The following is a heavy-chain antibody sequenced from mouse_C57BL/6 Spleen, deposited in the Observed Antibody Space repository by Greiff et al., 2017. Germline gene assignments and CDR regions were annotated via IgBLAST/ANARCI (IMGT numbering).Heavy chain of an antibody. V-gene: IGHV5-4*01. CDR2: ISDGGSYT. D-gene: IGHD1-1*01. CDR1: GFTFSSYA. CDR3: ARDALRREHVDV. Sequence: DVMLVESGGGLVKPGGSLKLSCAASGFTFSSYAMSWVRQTPEKRLEWVATISDGGSYTYYPDNVKGRFTISRDNAKNNLYLQMSHLKSEDTAMYYCARDALRREHVDVWGTGTTVTVSS. J-gene: IGHJ1*03.